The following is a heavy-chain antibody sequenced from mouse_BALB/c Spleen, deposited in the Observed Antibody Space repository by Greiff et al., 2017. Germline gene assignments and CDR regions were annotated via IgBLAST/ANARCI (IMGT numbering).Heavy chain of an antibody. CDR2: ISSGGSYT. Sequence: DVHLVESGGGLVKPGGSLKLSCAASGFTFSSYAMSWVRQSPEKRLEWVAEISSGGSYTYYPDTVTGRFTISRDNAKNTLYLEMSSLRSEDTAMYYCARGGLAYWGQGTLVTVSA. V-gene: IGHV5-9-4*01. CDR3: ARGGLAY. J-gene: IGHJ3*01. CDR1: GFTFSSYA.